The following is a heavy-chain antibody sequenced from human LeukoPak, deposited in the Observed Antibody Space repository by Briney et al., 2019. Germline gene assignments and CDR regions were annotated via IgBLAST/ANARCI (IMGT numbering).Heavy chain of an antibody. J-gene: IGHJ6*02. CDR2: IYYSGST. CDR3: ARARSGWYDLLGDYYGMDV. CDR1: GGSISSYY. D-gene: IGHD6-19*01. Sequence: SETLSLTCTVSGGSISSYYWSWIRQPPGKGLEWIGYIYYSGSTNYNPSLKSRVTISVDTSKNQFSLKLSSVTAADTAVYYCARARSGWYDLLGDYYGMDVWGQGTTVTGSS. V-gene: IGHV4-59*08.